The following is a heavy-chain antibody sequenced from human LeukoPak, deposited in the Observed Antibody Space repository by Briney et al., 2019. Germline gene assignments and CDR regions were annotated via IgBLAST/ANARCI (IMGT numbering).Heavy chain of an antibody. CDR1: GFTFTSYA. CDR3: AKVSRYYYDSGAYYNY. CDR2: ISGSGGTT. J-gene: IGHJ4*02. D-gene: IGHD3-22*01. Sequence: PGGSLRLSCAASGFTFTSYAMSWVRQAPGKGLEWVSVISGSGGTTYYADSMKGRFTISRDNSKNTVSMQMNSVRAEDTAVYYCAKVSRYYYDSGAYYNYWGQGTLVTVSS. V-gene: IGHV3-23*01.